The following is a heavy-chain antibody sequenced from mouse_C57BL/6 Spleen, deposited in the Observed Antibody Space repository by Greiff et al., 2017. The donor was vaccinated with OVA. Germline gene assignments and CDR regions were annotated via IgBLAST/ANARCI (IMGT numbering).Heavy chain of an antibody. CDR1: GYAFSSSW. D-gene: IGHD1-1*01. Sequence: QVQLQQSGPELVKPGASVKISCKASGYAFSSSWMHWVKQRPGKGLEWIGRIYPGDGATNYNGKFKGKATLTADKTSRTDYMQLSSLTSEDSAVYVCAVITTVGMDYWGQGTSVTVSS. J-gene: IGHJ4*01. CDR3: AVITTVGMDY. V-gene: IGHV1-82*01. CDR2: IYPGDGAT.